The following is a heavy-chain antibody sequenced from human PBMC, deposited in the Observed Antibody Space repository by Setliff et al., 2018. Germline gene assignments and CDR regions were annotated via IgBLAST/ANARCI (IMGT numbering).Heavy chain of an antibody. J-gene: IGHJ5*02. D-gene: IGHD2-8*02. CDR2: VYSTGST. CDR1: GASISSGSHY. V-gene: IGHV4-61*09. CDR3: VRALLWSGEGRFDP. Sequence: SETLSLTCNVSGASISSGSHYWSWIRQSAGEKPTWIGHVYSTGSTNYNPSFESRVSISVDKSNNQFSLKMTSVTAADTAMYYCVRALLWSGEGRFDPWGQGTLVTVSS.